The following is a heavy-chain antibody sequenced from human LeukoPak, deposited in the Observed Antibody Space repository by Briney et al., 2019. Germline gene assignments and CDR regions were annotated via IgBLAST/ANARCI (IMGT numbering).Heavy chain of an antibody. D-gene: IGHD5-24*01. J-gene: IGHJ4*02. CDR2: INHSGST. CDR1: GGSFSGYY. Sequence: SETLSLTCAVYGGSFSGYYWSWIRQPPGKGLEWIGEINHSGSTYYNPSLKSRVTISVDRSKNQFSLKLSSVTAADTAVYYCARVGEMATIDYWGQGTLVTVSS. V-gene: IGHV4-34*01. CDR3: ARVGEMATIDY.